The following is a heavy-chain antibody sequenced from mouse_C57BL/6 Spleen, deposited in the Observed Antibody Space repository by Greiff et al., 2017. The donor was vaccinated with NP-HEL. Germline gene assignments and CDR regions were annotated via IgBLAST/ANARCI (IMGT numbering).Heavy chain of an antibody. CDR1: GFNIKDDY. J-gene: IGHJ2*01. Sequence: VQLKESGAELVRPGASVKLSCTASGFNIKDDYMHWVKQRPEQGLEWIGWIDPENGDTEYASKFQGKATITADTSSNTAYPQLSSLTSEDTAVYYCTTRFDYWGQGTTLTVSS. V-gene: IGHV14-4*01. CDR3: TTRFDY. CDR2: IDPENGDT.